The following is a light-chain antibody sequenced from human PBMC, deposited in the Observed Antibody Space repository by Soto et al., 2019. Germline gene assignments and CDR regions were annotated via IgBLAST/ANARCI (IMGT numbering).Light chain of an antibody. V-gene: IGKV3D-15*01. Sequence: EIVMTQSPATLSVSPGERATLSCRASQSVSSSYLAWYQQKPGQAPRLLIYGASNRATGIPDRFSGSGSGTESTLTIISLQSEDFAVYYCQQYFNWPRTFGQGTKVEIK. CDR2: GAS. CDR3: QQYFNWPRT. CDR1: QSVSSSY. J-gene: IGKJ1*01.